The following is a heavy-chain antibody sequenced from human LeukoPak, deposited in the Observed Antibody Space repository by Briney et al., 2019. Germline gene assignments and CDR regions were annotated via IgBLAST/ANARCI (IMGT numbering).Heavy chain of an antibody. V-gene: IGHV5-51*01. CDR2: IYPNDSDT. CDR1: GYTFTNYW. Sequence: GESLKISCKGSGYTFTNYWIGWVRQMPGKGLEWMGSIYPNDSDTKYSPSFQGQVTISADKSITTAYLQWSSLKASDSAMYYCARLIPGYSLFDYWGQGTLVTVSS. D-gene: IGHD5-18*01. J-gene: IGHJ4*02. CDR3: ARLIPGYSLFDY.